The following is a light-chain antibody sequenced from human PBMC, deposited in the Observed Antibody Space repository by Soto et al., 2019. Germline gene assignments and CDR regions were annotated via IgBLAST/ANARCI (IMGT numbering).Light chain of an antibody. Sequence: QSALTQPRSVSGSPGQSVTISCTGTSSDVGVYNYVSWYQQCPGKAPKIMIYDVSKRPSGVPDRFSGSKSDNTASLTISGLQAEDEADYYCCSYAGSYTVVFGIGTKV. CDR1: SSDVGVYNY. CDR2: DVS. CDR3: CSYAGSYTVV. V-gene: IGLV2-11*01. J-gene: IGLJ1*01.